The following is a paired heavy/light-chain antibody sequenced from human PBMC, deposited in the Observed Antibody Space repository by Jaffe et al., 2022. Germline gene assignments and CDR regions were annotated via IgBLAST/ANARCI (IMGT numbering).Heavy chain of an antibody. V-gene: IGHV1-3*01. CDR3: ARAEGRDCRSNSCYFKWFDR. J-gene: IGHJ5*02. D-gene: IGHD2-2*01. Sequence: QVQLVQSGAEVKKPGASVKVSCKASGYTFTAYGIHWVRQAPGQRLEWMGWINAGNGNTKYSQKFQGRVTITRDTSASTAYMELSSLRSEDTAVYYCARAEGRDCRSNSCYFKWFDRWGQGTLVTVSS. CDR1: GYTFTAYG. CDR2: INAGNGNT.
Light chain of an antibody. CDR1: QSVLFSNNKNY. Sequence: DIVMTQSPDSLAVSLGETATINCKSSQSVLFSNNKNYLAWYQQKPGQPPNLLIYWASTRESGVPDRFSGSGSGTDFTLTISSLQAEDVAVYYCQQYYNSLPTFGGGTKVEIK. CDR3: QQYYNSLPT. V-gene: IGKV4-1*01. CDR2: WAS. J-gene: IGKJ4*01.